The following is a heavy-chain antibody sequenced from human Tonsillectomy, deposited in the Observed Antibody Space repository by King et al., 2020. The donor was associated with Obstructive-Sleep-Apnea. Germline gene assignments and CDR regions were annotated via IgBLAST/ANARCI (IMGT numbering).Heavy chain of an antibody. Sequence: VQLVESGGGLVQPGGSLRLSCAASGFTFSTYAMSWVRQAPGKGLEWVPVISGSGGSTYYADSVKGRFTISRDNSKNTLYLQMNSLRAEDTAVYYCAKDRGWYRLPFDYWGQGTLVTVSS. V-gene: IGHV3-23*04. J-gene: IGHJ4*02. D-gene: IGHD6-19*01. CDR3: AKDRGWYRLPFDY. CDR1: GFTFSTYA. CDR2: ISGSGGST.